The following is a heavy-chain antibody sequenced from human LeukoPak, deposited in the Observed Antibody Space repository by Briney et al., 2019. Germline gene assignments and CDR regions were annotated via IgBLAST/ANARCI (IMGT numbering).Heavy chain of an antibody. D-gene: IGHD2-21*02. CDR1: GFTFSSYE. V-gene: IGHV3-48*03. CDR3: ARETLHCGGDCLDD. Sequence: GGSLRLSCATSGFTFSSYEWNWVRQPPGKGLEWLSYISTTDTTKYYADSVKGRFTISRDNAKNSLFLHMNSLRVEDTALYYCARETLHCGGDCLDDWGQGTLVTVSS. J-gene: IGHJ4*02. CDR2: ISTTDTTK.